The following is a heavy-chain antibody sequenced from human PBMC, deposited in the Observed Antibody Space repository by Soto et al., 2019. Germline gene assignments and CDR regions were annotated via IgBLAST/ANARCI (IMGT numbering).Heavy chain of an antibody. CDR1: GFTFNNDW. CDR2: INMDGSST. CDR3: ARGPRGVYGNDY. V-gene: IGHV3-74*01. Sequence: EVQLVESGGGLVQPGESLRLSCAASGFTFNNDWMHWVRQAAGKGLVWVSRINMDGSSTNYADSVKGRFTISRDNAKSTLYLHMNSLRAEGTAVYYFARGPRGVYGNDYWGQGALVTVSS. J-gene: IGHJ4*02. D-gene: IGHD2-8*02.